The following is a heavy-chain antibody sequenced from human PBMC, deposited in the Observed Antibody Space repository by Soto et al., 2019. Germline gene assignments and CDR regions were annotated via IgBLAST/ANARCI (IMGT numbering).Heavy chain of an antibody. CDR2: INKDGSKQ. CDR3: SRENWFQDY. CDR1: GFTFTAYY. Sequence: EVQLVESGGGLVQPGGSLRLSCAASGFTFTAYYMTWVRQVPGKGLEWVASINKDGSKQYYVDSVKGRFTISRDNAMNLLYLQMNSLRAGDTALYYCSRENWFQDYWGQGTLVTVSS. D-gene: IGHD3-10*01. J-gene: IGHJ4*02. V-gene: IGHV3-7*03.